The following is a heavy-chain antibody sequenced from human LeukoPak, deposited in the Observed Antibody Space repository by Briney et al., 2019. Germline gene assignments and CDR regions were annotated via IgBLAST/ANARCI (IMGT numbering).Heavy chain of an antibody. CDR3: ARDKTMADY. V-gene: IGHV3-21*01. Sequence: PGGSLRLSCAASGFTFSSYAMHWVRQAPGKGLEWVSSISSGSSYIYYADSVKGRFTISRDNAKNSLYLQMNSLRVEDTAVYYCARDKTMADYWGQGTLVTVSS. D-gene: IGHD3-10*01. CDR1: GFTFSSYA. J-gene: IGHJ4*02. CDR2: ISSGSSYI.